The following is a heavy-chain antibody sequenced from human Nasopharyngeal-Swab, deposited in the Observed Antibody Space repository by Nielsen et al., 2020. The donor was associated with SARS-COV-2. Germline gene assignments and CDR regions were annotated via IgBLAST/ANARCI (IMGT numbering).Heavy chain of an antibody. CDR2: INSSGSYI. CDR1: GFTFNNYN. CDR3: ARDGLDYDFWSAYFMDV. V-gene: IGHV3-21*01. D-gene: IGHD3-3*01. Sequence: GESLKISCAASGFTFNNYNFNWVRQAPGKGLEWVSSINSSGSYIYYADSVKGRFTISRDNAKNSLYLQMNSLRAEDTAVYYCARDGLDYDFWSAYFMDVWGQGTTVTVSS. J-gene: IGHJ6*02.